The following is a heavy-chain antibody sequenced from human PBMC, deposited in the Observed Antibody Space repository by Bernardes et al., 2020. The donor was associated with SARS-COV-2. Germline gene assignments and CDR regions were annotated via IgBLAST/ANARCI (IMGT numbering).Heavy chain of an antibody. V-gene: IGHV4-59*01. D-gene: IGHD2-15*01. CDR2: IYYSGST. CDR3: ARSVVAAAPLGY. J-gene: IGHJ4*02. CDR1: GGSISTYY. Sequence: SETLSLTCTVSGGSISTYYWSWIRQPPGKGLEWIGHIYYSGSTNYNPSLKSRVTISVDTSKNQFSLKLSSVTAADTAVYYCARSVVAAAPLGYWGQGTLVTVSS.